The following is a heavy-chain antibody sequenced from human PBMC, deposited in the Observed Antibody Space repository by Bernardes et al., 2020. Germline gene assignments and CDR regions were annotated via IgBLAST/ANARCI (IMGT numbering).Heavy chain of an antibody. D-gene: IGHD3-3*01. V-gene: IGHV3-30*18. J-gene: IGHJ4*02. CDR2: ISYDGSNK. CDR3: AKGAHLRFLDQTLDY. CDR1: GFTFSSYG. Sequence: VGSLRLSCAASGFTFSSYGMHWVRQAPGKGLEWVAVISYDGSNKYYADSVKGRFTISRDNSKNTLYLQMNSLRAEDTAVYYCAKGAHLRFLDQTLDYWGQGTLVTVSS.